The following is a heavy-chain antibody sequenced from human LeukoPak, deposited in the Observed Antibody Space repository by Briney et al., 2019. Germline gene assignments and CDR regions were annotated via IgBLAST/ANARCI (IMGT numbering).Heavy chain of an antibody. D-gene: IGHD3-3*01. CDR1: GGSISSYY. J-gene: IGHJ6*02. V-gene: IGHV4-59*01. Sequence: PSETLSLTCTVSGGSISSYYWSWIRQPSGKGLEWIGYIYYSGSTNYNPSLKSRVTISVDTSKNQFSLKLSSVTAADTAVYYCARDRYDSYPMDVWGQGTTVTVSS. CDR3: ARDRYDSYPMDV. CDR2: IYYSGST.